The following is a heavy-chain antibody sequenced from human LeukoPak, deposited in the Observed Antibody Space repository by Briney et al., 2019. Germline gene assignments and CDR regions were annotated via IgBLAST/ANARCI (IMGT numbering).Heavy chain of an antibody. Sequence: ASVKVSCKASGHTSSSSGITWVRQAPGQGLEWMGWISGYNGDTKYAQMFQGRVTMTTDTSTTTAYMELRSLRSDDTAVYYCARDGQLWFSGYYEDNWFDPWGQGTLVTVPS. CDR2: ISGYNGDT. CDR3: ARDGQLWFSGYYEDNWFDP. D-gene: IGHD5-12*01. J-gene: IGHJ5*02. CDR1: GHTSSSSG. V-gene: IGHV1-18*01.